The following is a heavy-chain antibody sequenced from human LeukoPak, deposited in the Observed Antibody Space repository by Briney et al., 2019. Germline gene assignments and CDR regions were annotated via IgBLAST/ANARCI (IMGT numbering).Heavy chain of an antibody. CDR2: IIPIFGTA. CDR3: ARDDSSGYALGRFDY. CDR1: GGTFSSYA. V-gene: IGHV1-69*06. J-gene: IGHJ4*02. D-gene: IGHD3-22*01. Sequence: GASVKVSCKASGGTFSSYAISWVRQAPGQGLEWMGGIIPIFGTANYAQKFQGRVTITADKSTSTAYMELSSLRSEDTAVYYCARDDSSGYALGRFDYWGQGTLVTVSS.